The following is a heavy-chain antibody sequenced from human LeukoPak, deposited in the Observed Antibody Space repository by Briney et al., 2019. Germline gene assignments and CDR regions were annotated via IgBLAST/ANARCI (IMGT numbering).Heavy chain of an antibody. V-gene: IGHV4-4*07. J-gene: IGHJ4*02. Sequence: SETLSLTCTVSGGSISSYYRSWIRQPAGKGLEWIGRVYTSGSTNYNPSLKSRVTMSVDTSKNQFSLKLSSMTAADTAVYYCARARIDDYGNYEFDFWGQGTLVTVSS. CDR2: VYTSGST. CDR1: GGSISSYY. CDR3: ARARIDDYGNYEFDF. D-gene: IGHD4-11*01.